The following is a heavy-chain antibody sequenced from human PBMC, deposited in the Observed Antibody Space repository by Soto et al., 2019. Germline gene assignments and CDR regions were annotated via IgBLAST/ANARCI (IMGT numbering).Heavy chain of an antibody. CDR1: GFSFSSYA. CDR3: SRDTAMITGRLDY. D-gene: IGHD5-18*01. CDR2: IWFDGTNR. J-gene: IGHJ4*02. V-gene: IGHV3-33*01. Sequence: SLRLSCAASGFSFSSYAMHWVRQAPGKGLEWVAVIWFDGTNRDYADSVKGRFTISRDNSKNTLYLQMNSLRAEDTAVYYCSRDTAMITGRLDYWGQGTLVTVSS.